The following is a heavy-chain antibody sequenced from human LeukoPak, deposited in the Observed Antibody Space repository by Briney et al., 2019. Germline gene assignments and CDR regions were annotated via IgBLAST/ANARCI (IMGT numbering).Heavy chain of an antibody. J-gene: IGHJ4*02. V-gene: IGHV3-30-3*01. CDR2: ISYDGSNK. CDR3: ARDHPGGYFGY. D-gene: IGHD4-23*01. CDR1: GFTFSSYA. Sequence: ALRLSCAASGFTFSSYAMHWVRQAPGKGLEWVAVISYDGSNKYYADSVKGRFTISRDNSKNTLYLQMNGLRAEDTAVYYCARDHPGGYFGYWGQGTLVTVSS.